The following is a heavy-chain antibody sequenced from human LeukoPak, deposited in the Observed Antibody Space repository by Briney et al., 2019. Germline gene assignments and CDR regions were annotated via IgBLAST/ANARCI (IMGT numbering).Heavy chain of an antibody. V-gene: IGHV3-30*04. Sequence: PGRPLRLSCAASGFTFSSYAMHWVRQAPGKGLEWVAVISYDGSNKYYADSVKGRFTTSRDNSKNTLYLQMNSLRAEDTAVYYCARGKGYDILTGYYNLAYYYGMDVWGQGTTVTVSS. D-gene: IGHD3-9*01. J-gene: IGHJ6*02. CDR1: GFTFSSYA. CDR2: ISYDGSNK. CDR3: ARGKGYDILTGYYNLAYYYGMDV.